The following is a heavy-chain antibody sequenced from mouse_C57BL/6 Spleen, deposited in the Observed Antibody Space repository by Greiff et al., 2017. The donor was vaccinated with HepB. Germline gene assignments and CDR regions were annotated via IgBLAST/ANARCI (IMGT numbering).Heavy chain of an antibody. J-gene: IGHJ1*03. CDR3: ARSYYYYGSSSYWYFDV. V-gene: IGHV1-81*01. CDR2: IYPRSGNT. CDR1: GYTFTSYG. D-gene: IGHD1-1*01. Sequence: QVQLQQSGAELARPGASVKLSCKASGYTFTSYGISWVKQRTGQGLEWIGEIYPRSGNTYYNEKFKGKATLTADKSSSTAYMELRSLTSEDSAVYFCARSYYYYGSSSYWYFDVWGTGTTVTVSS.